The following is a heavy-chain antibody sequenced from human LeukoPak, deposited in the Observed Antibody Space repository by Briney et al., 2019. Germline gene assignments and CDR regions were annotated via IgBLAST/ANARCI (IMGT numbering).Heavy chain of an antibody. Sequence: GESLKISCKGSGYSFISQWIGWVRQMPGKGLEWMGIIYPADSDTRYSPSFQGQVTISADKSISTTYLQWSSLKASDTAMYYCARLSRGEWFDPWGQGTLVTVSS. CDR3: ARLSRGEWFDP. CDR1: GYSFISQW. CDR2: IYPADSDT. J-gene: IGHJ5*02. V-gene: IGHV5-51*01. D-gene: IGHD3-16*01.